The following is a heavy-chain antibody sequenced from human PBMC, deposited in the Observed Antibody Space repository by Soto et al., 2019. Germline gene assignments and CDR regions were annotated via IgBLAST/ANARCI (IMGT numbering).Heavy chain of an antibody. CDR3: ARDSPRPFSSSWRNVYSYGTDV. CDR2: IWYDGSNK. V-gene: IGHV3-33*08. D-gene: IGHD6-13*01. Sequence: PLRLSCAASGFTFSRNGMHWVSQAPGKGLEWVAVIWYDGSNKYDADSVKGRFTISRDNAKNTLFLQIHRLRAEDTAVYYCARDSPRPFSSSWRNVYSYGTDVGGHATPVPVSS. J-gene: IGHJ6*02. CDR1: GFTFSRNG.